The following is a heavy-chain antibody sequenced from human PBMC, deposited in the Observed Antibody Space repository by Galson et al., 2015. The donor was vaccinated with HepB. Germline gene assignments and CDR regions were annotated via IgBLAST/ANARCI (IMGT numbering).Heavy chain of an antibody. CDR1: GYTFTSYY. Sequence: SVKVSCKASGYTFTSYYMHWVRQAPGQGPEWMGIIKPYGGDATYAQKFQGRVTMTRDTSTSTVYMELSSLRSEDTALYYSARGGTGYSAYMDVWGKGTTVTVSS. J-gene: IGHJ6*03. CDR2: IKPYGGDA. CDR3: ARGGTGYSAYMDV. D-gene: IGHD2-15*01. V-gene: IGHV1-46*01.